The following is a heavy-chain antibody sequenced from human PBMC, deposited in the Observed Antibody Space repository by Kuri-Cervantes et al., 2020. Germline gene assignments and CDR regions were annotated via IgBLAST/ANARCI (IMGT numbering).Heavy chain of an antibody. CDR3: APSGWYVPQPFDY. J-gene: IGHJ4*02. CDR2: IRSKANSYAT. V-gene: IGHV3-73*01. Sequence: GGSLRLSCAASGFTFSGSAMHWVRQASGKGLEWVGRIRSKANSYATAYAASVKGRFTISRDDSKNTAYLQMNSLRAEDTAVYYCAPSGWYVPQPFDYWGQGTLVTVSS. D-gene: IGHD6-19*01. CDR1: GFTFSGSA.